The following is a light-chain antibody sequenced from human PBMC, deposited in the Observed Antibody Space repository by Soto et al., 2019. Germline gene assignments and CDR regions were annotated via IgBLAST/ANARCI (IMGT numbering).Light chain of an antibody. V-gene: IGKV1-8*01. CDR3: QQEYSYPPA. Sequence: AIRMTQSPSSFSASTGDRVTITCRASQGISSYLAWYQQKPGKAPKLLIYAATTLQSGVPSRFSGSGSGTDFTLTIICLQSEDFATYYCQQEYSYPPAFGQGTKVEIK. CDR1: QGISSY. J-gene: IGKJ1*01. CDR2: AAT.